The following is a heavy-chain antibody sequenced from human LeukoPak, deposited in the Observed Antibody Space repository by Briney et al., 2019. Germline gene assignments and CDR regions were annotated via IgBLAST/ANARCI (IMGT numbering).Heavy chain of an antibody. D-gene: IGHD3-22*01. CDR3: ASERITMTNGAFDI. V-gene: IGHV5-51*01. J-gene: IGHJ3*02. Sequence: GESLKISCKGSGYSFTSYWIGWVRQMPGKGLEWMGIIYPGDSDTRYSPSFQGQVTISADKSIRTPYLQWSSLKASDTAMYYCASERITMTNGAFDIWGQGTMVTVSS. CDR1: GYSFTSYW. CDR2: IYPGDSDT.